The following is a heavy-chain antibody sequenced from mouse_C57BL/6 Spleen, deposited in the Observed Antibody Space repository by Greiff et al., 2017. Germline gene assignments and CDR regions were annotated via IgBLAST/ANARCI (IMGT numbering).Heavy chain of an antibody. CDR1: GYAFSSYW. CDR2: IYPGDGDT. V-gene: IGHV1-80*01. D-gene: IGHD2-4*01. Sequence: QVQLKQSGAELVKPGASVKISCKASGYAFSSYWMNWVKQRPGKGLEWIGQIYPGDGDTNYNGKFKGKATLTADKSSSTAYMQLSSLTSEDSAVYFCARASHDYDVAMDYWGQGTSVTVSS. CDR3: ARASHDYDVAMDY. J-gene: IGHJ4*01.